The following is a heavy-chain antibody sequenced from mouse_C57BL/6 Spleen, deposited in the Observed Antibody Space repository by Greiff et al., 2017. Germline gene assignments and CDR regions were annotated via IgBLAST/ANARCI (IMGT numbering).Heavy chain of an antibody. CDR1: GFTFTDYY. V-gene: IGHV7-3*01. CDR2: IRNKANGYTT. CDR3: ARYGGGYDGDYAMDD. D-gene: IGHD2-2*01. Sequence: EVMLVESGGGLVQPGGSLSLSCAASGFTFTDYYMSWVRQPPGKALEWLGFIRNKANGYTTEYSASVKGRFTISRDNSQSILYLQMNALRAEDSATYYSARYGGGYDGDYAMDDWGQGTSVTVSS. J-gene: IGHJ4*01.